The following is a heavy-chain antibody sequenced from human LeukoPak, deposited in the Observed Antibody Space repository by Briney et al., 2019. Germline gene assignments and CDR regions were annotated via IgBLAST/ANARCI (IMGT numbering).Heavy chain of an antibody. CDR1: GFTFSSYW. V-gene: IGHV3-23*01. Sequence: GGSLRLSCAASGFTFSSYWMSWVRQAPGKGLEWVSGISGSGGSTYYVDSVKGRFTISRDNSKNTLYLQMNSLRAEDTAVYYCAKGHSSGWSHNFDYWGQGTLVTVSS. CDR3: AKGHSSGWSHNFDY. J-gene: IGHJ4*02. D-gene: IGHD6-19*01. CDR2: ISGSGGST.